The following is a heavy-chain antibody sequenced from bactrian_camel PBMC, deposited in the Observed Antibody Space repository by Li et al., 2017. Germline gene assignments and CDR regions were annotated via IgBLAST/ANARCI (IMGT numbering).Heavy chain of an antibody. Sequence: QVQLVESGGGSVQAGGSLRISCAASGFTARINAMAWFRQALGKEREAVAVVYAAGASAYYADSVKGRFTISRDNAKNTVYLQMNSLKLGDTAVYYCAPDPRGSAYWGRGTQVTV. J-gene: IGHJ4*01. CDR1: GFTARINA. D-gene: IGHD3*01. V-gene: IGHV3S54*01. CDR2: VYAAGASA. CDR3: APDPRGSAY.